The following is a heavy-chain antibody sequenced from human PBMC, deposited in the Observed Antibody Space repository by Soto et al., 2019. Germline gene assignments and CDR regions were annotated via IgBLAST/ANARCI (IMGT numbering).Heavy chain of an antibody. CDR1: GFTFSSYG. CDR3: ARDWVAVVGQQLIRY. V-gene: IGHV3-33*01. D-gene: IGHD6-19*01. CDR2: IWYDGSIK. J-gene: IGHJ4*02. Sequence: QVQLVESGGGVVQPGRSLRLSCAASGFTFSSYGMHWVRQAPGKGLEWVAVIWYDGSIKYYADSVKGRFTISRDNSKNTLYLQMNSLRAEDTAVYYCARDWVAVVGQQLIRYWVQGTLVTVSS.